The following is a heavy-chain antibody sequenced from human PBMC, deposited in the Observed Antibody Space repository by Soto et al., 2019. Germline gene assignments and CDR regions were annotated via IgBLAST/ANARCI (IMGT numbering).Heavy chain of an antibody. CDR1: GFTFSNYG. D-gene: IGHD3-10*01. V-gene: IGHV3-33*01. J-gene: IGHJ4*02. Sequence: QVQLVESGGGVVQPERSLRLSCAASGFTFSNYGMHWVRQAPGKGLEWVAVVWHDGKTKYYADSVEGRFTISRDNSRNTLFLQMNGLRAEDTAVYHCARDRGSDDPIDYWGQGTLVTVSS. CDR3: ARDRGSDDPIDY. CDR2: VWHDGKTK.